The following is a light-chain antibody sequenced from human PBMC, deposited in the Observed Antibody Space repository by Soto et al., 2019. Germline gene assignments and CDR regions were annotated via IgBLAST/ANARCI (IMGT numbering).Light chain of an antibody. Sequence: EIVLTQSPGTLSLSPGVSATLSCRASQSVSSSYLAWYQQKPGQAPRLLIYGASSRATGIPDRFSGSGSGTDFTLTISRLEPEDFAVYYCQQYGSSPFTFGPGTKVDIK. CDR1: QSVSSSY. V-gene: IGKV3-20*01. CDR2: GAS. J-gene: IGKJ3*01. CDR3: QQYGSSPFT.